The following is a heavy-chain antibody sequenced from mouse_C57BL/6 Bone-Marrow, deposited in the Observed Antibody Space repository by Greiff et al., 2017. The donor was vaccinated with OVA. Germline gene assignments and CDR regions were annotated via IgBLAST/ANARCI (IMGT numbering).Heavy chain of an antibody. CDR1: GYTFTSYW. J-gene: IGHJ3*01. D-gene: IGHD1-1*01. Sequence: QVQLKQPGAELVKPGASVKLSCKASGYTFTSYWMHWVKQRPGRGLEWIGRIDPNSGGTKYNEKFKSKATLTVDKPSSTAYMQLSSLTSEDSAVYYCARSGPYDPGAYGGQGTLVTVSA. CDR2: IDPNSGGT. V-gene: IGHV1-72*01. CDR3: ARSGPYDPGAY.